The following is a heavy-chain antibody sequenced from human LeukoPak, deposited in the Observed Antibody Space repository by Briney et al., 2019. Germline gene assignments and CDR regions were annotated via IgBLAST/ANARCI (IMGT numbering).Heavy chain of an antibody. Sequence: GGSLRLSCAASGFTFSSYWMHWVRQAPGKGLVWVSRINSDGSSTSYADSVKGRFTISRDNAKNSLYLQMNSLRAEDTAVYYCARDLTVGPTTDYFDYWGQGTLVTVSS. CDR3: ARDLTVGPTTDYFDY. J-gene: IGHJ4*02. V-gene: IGHV3-74*01. CDR1: GFTFSSYW. D-gene: IGHD1-26*01. CDR2: INSDGSST.